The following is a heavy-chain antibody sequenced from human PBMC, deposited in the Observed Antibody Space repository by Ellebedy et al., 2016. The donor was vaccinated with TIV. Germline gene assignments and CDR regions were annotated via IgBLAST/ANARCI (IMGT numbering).Heavy chain of an antibody. J-gene: IGHJ4*02. CDR2: ISAYNGNT. Sequence: AASVKVSCKASGYTFTSYGISWVRQAPGQGLEWMGWISAYNGNTNYAQKLQGRVTMTTDTSTSTAYMELRSLRSEDTAVYYCAREGYSSSWYGLAYWGQGTLVTVSS. CDR1: GYTFTSYG. V-gene: IGHV1-18*04. D-gene: IGHD6-13*01. CDR3: AREGYSSSWYGLAY.